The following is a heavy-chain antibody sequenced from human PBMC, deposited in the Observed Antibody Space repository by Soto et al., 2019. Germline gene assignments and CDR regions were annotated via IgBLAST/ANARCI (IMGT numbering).Heavy chain of an antibody. Sequence: QVQLVESGGGVVQPGRSLRLSCVASGFTFSSYGMHWVRQAPGKGLEWVAIISYDGSNTYYADSVKGRFTISRDNSKTTLYLQMNSLRAEDTPVYYCAKEGGLSGSYYITSSYDVDYWGQGTLVTVSS. CDR1: GFTFSSYG. CDR2: ISYDGSNT. D-gene: IGHD1-26*01. CDR3: AKEGGLSGSYYITSSYDVDY. J-gene: IGHJ4*02. V-gene: IGHV3-30*18.